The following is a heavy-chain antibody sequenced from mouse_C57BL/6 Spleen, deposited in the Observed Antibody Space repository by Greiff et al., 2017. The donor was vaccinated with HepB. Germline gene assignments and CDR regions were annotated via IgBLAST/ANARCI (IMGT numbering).Heavy chain of an antibody. J-gene: IGHJ4*01. CDR3: ARQAFYAMDY. CDR1: GYTFTSYW. Sequence: QVHVKQSGTELVKPGASVKLSCKASGYTFTSYWMHWVKQRPGQGLEWIGNINPSNGGTNYNEKFKSKATLTVDKSSSTAYMQLSSLTSEDSAVYYCARQAFYAMDYWGQGTSVTVSS. V-gene: IGHV1-53*01. CDR2: INPSNGGT.